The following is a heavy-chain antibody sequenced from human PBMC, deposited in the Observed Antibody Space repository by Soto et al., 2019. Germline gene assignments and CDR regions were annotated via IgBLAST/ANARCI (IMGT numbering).Heavy chain of an antibody. V-gene: IGHV4-31*03. CDR3: ARALGDYVRGSTYYFDY. D-gene: IGHD3-16*01. Sequence: SSETLSLTCTVSGGSISSGGYYWSWIRQHPGKGLEWIGYIYYSGSTYYNPSLKSRVTISVDTSKNQFSLKLSSVTAADTAVYYCARALGDYVRGSTYYFDYWGQGTLVTVSS. J-gene: IGHJ4*02. CDR1: GGSISSGGYY. CDR2: IYYSGST.